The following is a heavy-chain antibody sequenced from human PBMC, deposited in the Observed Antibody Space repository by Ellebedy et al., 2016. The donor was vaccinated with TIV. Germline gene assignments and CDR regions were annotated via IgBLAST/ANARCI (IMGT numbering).Heavy chain of an antibody. CDR3: AREAPGWLSPKSRIYYGMDV. V-gene: IGHV3-48*02. D-gene: IGHD6-19*01. CDR1: GFTFSSHS. CDR2: ISSASSVR. Sequence: GESLKISXAASGFTFSSHSMNWVRQAPGKGLEWVSYISSASSVRYYADSVKDRFTISRDNAKNSLYLQMNSLRDEDTAVYYCAREAPGWLSPKSRIYYGMDVWGQGTTVTVSS. J-gene: IGHJ6*02.